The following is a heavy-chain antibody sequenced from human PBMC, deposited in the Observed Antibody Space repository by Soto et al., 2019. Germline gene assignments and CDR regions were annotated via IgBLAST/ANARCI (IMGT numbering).Heavy chain of an antibody. CDR2: IRSKAYGGTT. Sequence: GGSLRLPCTASGFTFGDYAMSCFRQAPGKGLEWVGFIRSKAYGGTTEYAASVKGRFTISRDDSNSIAYLQMNSLKTEDTAVYYCTRGYYYDSSAWGQGT. CDR3: TRGYYYDSSA. V-gene: IGHV3-49*03. J-gene: IGHJ5*02. D-gene: IGHD3-22*01. CDR1: GFTFGDYA.